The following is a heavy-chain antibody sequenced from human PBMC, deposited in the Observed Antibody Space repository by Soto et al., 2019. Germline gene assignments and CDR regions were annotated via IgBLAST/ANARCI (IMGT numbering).Heavy chain of an antibody. CDR1: GGSISNAAYS. V-gene: IGHV4-30-2*01. D-gene: IGHD5-18*01. CDR3: ARERGGYGLFDS. Sequence: QLQLQESGSGLVTPSHTLSLTCTVSGGSISNAAYSWSWIRQPPGKGLEWIGYIYPSGMPFYNPSLRSRVTISIDRSNDQFSLNLKSVTAVDTAVYYCARERGGYGLFDSWGQGTLVTVSS. J-gene: IGHJ4*02. CDR2: IYPSGMP.